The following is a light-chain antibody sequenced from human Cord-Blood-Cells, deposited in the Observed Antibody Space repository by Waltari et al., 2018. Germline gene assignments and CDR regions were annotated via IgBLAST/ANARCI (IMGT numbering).Light chain of an antibody. CDR3: QQYDNLPLT. Sequence: DIQMTQSLSSLSASGGDRVTINCQASQDISNYLNWYQQKPGKAPKRLIYDASNLETGVPSKFSGSRSGTDFTFTISSLQPEDIATYYCQQYDNLPLTFGGGTKVEIK. CDR1: QDISNY. CDR2: DAS. V-gene: IGKV1-33*01. J-gene: IGKJ4*01.